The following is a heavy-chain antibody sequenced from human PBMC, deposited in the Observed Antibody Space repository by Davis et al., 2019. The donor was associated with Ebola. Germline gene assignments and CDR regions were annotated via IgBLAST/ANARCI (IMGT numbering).Heavy chain of an antibody. Sequence: PSETLSLTCTVSGGSISSYYWSWIRQPPGKGLEWIGYVYYSGSTRYNPSLKSRVTTSVDMSKNQFSLKLSSVTAADTAVYYCVTSRGWFDPWGQGTLVTVSS. CDR3: VTSRGWFDP. CDR2: VYYSGST. CDR1: GGSISSYY. V-gene: IGHV4-59*08. J-gene: IGHJ5*02.